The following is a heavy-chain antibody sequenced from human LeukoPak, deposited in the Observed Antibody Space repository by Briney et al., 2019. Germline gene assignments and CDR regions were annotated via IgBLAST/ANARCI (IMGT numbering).Heavy chain of an antibody. CDR1: GFDFSAYE. CDR2: FAGSDTTK. J-gene: IGHJ4*02. V-gene: IGHV3-48*03. D-gene: IGHD3-22*01. Sequence: GGPLRLSCAASGFDFSAYEMNWVPQSTGRGLEWVAYFAGSDTTKYHADSVRGRFNISRDNAKNSLYLQMNSLRAEDTALYYCTTLGYHHDSWGQGTLVTVPS. CDR3: TTLGYHHDS.